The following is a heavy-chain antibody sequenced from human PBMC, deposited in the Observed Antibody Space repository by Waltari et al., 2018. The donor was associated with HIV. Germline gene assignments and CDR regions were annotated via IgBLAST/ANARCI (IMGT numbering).Heavy chain of an antibody. Sequence: QVQLVESGGGVVQPGRSLRLSCAASGFTFNSYAMHWVRQAPGKGLEWVAVISYDGGNKYYADSVKGRFTISRDNSKNTLYLQMNSLRAEDTAVYYCARGGSDWTPVYWGQGTLVTVSS. D-gene: IGHD6-19*01. CDR3: ARGGSDWTPVY. CDR1: GFTFNSYA. CDR2: ISYDGGNK. V-gene: IGHV3-30-3*01. J-gene: IGHJ4*02.